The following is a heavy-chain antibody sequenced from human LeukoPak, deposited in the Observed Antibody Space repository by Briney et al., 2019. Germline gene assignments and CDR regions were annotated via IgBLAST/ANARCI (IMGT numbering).Heavy chain of an antibody. V-gene: IGHV4-4*02. CDR2: IYHSGST. Sequence: SGTLSLTCAVSGGSISSSNWGSGVRQPPGKGLEWIGEIYHSGSTNYNPSLKSRVTISVDKSKHQFSLKLSSVTAADTAVYYCARGQFYHDSTGYSDWGQGTLVTVSS. D-gene: IGHD3-22*01. CDR3: ARGQFYHDSTGYSD. CDR1: GGSISSSNW. J-gene: IGHJ4*02.